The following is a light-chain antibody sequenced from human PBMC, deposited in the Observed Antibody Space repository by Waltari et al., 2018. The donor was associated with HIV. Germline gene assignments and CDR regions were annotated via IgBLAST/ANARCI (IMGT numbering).Light chain of an antibody. CDR2: AAS. Sequence: DIQMTQSPSSLSASVGARVTITCRASQCIINDLRGYQQKPGKAPKRLIYAASSLQSGVPSRFSGSGSGTEFTLTISSLQPEDFATYYCLQHNSYPLTFGGGTKVEIK. CDR1: QCIIND. V-gene: IGKV1-17*01. J-gene: IGKJ4*01. CDR3: LQHNSYPLT.